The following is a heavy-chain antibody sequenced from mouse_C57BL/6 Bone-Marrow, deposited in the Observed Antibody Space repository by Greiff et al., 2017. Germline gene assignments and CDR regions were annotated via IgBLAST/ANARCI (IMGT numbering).Heavy chain of an antibody. J-gene: IGHJ1*03. Sequence: EVQVVESGGGLVKPGGSLKLSCAASGFTFSDYGMHWVRQAPEKGLEWVAYISSGSSTIYYADTVKGRFTISRDNATNTLFLQMTSLRSEDTAMYYCARGVYYGSSLLWYFDVWGTGTTVTVSS. D-gene: IGHD1-1*01. V-gene: IGHV5-17*01. CDR1: GFTFSDYG. CDR2: ISSGSSTI. CDR3: ARGVYYGSSLLWYFDV.